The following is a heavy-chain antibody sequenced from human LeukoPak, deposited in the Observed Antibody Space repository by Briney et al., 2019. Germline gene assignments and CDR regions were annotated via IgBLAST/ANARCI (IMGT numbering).Heavy chain of an antibody. D-gene: IGHD5-24*01. CDR3: ARMDGYNYDFDY. CDR2: IYYSGST. V-gene: IGHV4-61*01. Sequence: NPSETLSLTCTVSGGSVRRGNYYWSWIRQPPGKGLEWIGYIYYSGSTNYNPSLKSRVTISVDTSKNQFSLKLSSVTAADTAVYYCARMDGYNYDFDYWGQGTLVTVSS. CDR1: GGSVRRGNYY. J-gene: IGHJ4*02.